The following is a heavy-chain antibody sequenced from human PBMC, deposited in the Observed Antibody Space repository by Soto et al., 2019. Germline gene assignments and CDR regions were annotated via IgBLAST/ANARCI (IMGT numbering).Heavy chain of an antibody. Sequence: QVQLVQSGAEVKKPGSSVKVSCKASGGTLTRHAISWVRQAPGLGLEWMGVIIPVFGRTYYAQRFEGRVTVTADESTSTVYMELSSLPSEDTAMYYCGRDSYDSSGSVIYGMDVWGQGTTVTVS. CDR1: GGTLTRHA. CDR2: IIPVFGRT. CDR3: GRDSYDSSGSVIYGMDV. V-gene: IGHV1-69*01. J-gene: IGHJ6*02. D-gene: IGHD3-22*01.